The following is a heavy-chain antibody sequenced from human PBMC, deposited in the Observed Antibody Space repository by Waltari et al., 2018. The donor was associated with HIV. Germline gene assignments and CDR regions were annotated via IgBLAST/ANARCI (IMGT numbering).Heavy chain of an antibody. J-gene: IGHJ5*02. Sequence: QVQLVESGGGVVQPGGSPRLSCVASGLNFSGYGMHWVHQGPGKGLEWVTFIRYDGSSESYLRSVKGRFTISRDNSKNIVYLQMNSLRPEDTAIYYCSKDLLTNIRGGASDPWGQGTLVTVSS. D-gene: IGHD3-10*01. V-gene: IGHV3-30*02. CDR2: IRYDGSSE. CDR3: SKDLLTNIRGGASDP. CDR1: GLNFSGYG.